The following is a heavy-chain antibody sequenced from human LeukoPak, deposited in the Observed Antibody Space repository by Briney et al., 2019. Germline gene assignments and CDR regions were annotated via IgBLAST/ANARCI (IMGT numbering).Heavy chain of an antibody. CDR1: GVSISNYF. V-gene: IGHV4-4*07. CDR2: IYTSGTT. CDR3: ASGPRPFDY. J-gene: IGHJ4*02. Sequence: SETLSLTCTVSGVSISNYFWSWIRQPAGKGLEWIGRIYTSGTTNYNPSLKSRVTISVDTSKNQFSLKLSSVTAADTAVYYCASGPRPFDYWGQGTLVTVSS.